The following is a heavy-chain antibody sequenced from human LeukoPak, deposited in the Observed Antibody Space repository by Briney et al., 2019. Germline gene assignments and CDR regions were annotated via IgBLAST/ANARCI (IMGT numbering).Heavy chain of an antibody. Sequence: ASVKVSCKASGYTFTSYGISWVRQAPGQGLEWMGWISAYNGNTNYAQKFQGRVTITTDESTSTAYMELSSLRSEDTAVYYCARGGIAVAGTWFDPWGQGTLVTVSS. J-gene: IGHJ5*02. V-gene: IGHV1-18*01. CDR1: GYTFTSYG. CDR2: ISAYNGNT. D-gene: IGHD6-19*01. CDR3: ARGGIAVAGTWFDP.